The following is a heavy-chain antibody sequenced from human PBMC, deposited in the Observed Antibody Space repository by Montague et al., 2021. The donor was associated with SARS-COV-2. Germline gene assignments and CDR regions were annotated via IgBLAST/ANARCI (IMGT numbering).Heavy chain of an antibody. J-gene: IGHJ6*02. CDR1: GGSFSGYY. V-gene: IGHV4-34*01. CDR2: INHGGST. D-gene: IGHD3-10*01. Sequence: SETLSLTCAVYGGSFSGYYWGWIRQPPGEGLEWIGEINHGGSTNXNPSRKSRVTISVDTSKNQFSLKLSSVTAADAAVYYCARGRRILLWFGELLSGGDYYGMDVWGQGTTVTVSS. CDR3: ARGRRILLWFGELLSGGDYYGMDV.